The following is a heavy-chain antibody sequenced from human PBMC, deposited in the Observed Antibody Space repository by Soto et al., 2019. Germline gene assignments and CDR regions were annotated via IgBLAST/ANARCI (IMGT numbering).Heavy chain of an antibody. Sequence: QVQLQESGPGLVKPSQTLSLTCTVSGGSISSGDYYWSWIRQPPGKGLEWIGYIYYSGSTYYNPSLKSRVTISVDTSKKQFALKLSSVTAADTAVYYCASAEGDTAMDSLFDYWGQGTLVTVSS. D-gene: IGHD5-18*01. CDR2: IYYSGST. CDR1: GGSISSGDYY. J-gene: IGHJ4*02. CDR3: ASAEGDTAMDSLFDY. V-gene: IGHV4-30-4*01.